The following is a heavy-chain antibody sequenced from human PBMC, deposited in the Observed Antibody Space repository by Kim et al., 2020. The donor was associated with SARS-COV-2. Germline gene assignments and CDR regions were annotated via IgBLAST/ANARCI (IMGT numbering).Heavy chain of an antibody. Sequence: STIYGQKFQGRVTLTKATSTSTVYIQLSSLRSEDTAVYYCARDGDRWNFDYWGQGALVTVSS. CDR3: ARDGDRWNFDY. J-gene: IGHJ4*02. CDR2: ST. V-gene: IGHV1-46*01. D-gene: IGHD7-27*01.